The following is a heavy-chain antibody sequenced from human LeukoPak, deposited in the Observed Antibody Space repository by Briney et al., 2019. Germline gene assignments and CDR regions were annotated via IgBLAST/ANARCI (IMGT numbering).Heavy chain of an antibody. J-gene: IGHJ5*02. Sequence: SVKVSCKASGGTFSSYAISWVRQAPGQGLEWMGRIIPIFGTANYAQKFQGRVTITTDESTSTAYVELSSLRSEDTAVYYCARERDQNYDILTGYSPWGQGTLVTVSS. D-gene: IGHD3-9*01. CDR2: IIPIFGTA. V-gene: IGHV1-69*05. CDR3: ARERDQNYDILTGYSP. CDR1: GGTFSSYA.